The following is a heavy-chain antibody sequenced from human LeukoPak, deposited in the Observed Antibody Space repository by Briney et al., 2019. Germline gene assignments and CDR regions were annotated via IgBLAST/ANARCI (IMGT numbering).Heavy chain of an antibody. CDR2: IYTSGST. CDR3: ARAMIGYTFGPFDY. D-gene: IGHD5-18*01. Sequence: SETLSLTCTVSVGSISSYYWSWIRQPAGKGLEWIGRIYTSGSTNYNPSLKSRVTISVDKSKNQFSLELSSVTAADTAVYYCARAMIGYTFGPFDYWGQGTLVTVSS. CDR1: VGSISSYY. V-gene: IGHV4-4*07. J-gene: IGHJ4*02.